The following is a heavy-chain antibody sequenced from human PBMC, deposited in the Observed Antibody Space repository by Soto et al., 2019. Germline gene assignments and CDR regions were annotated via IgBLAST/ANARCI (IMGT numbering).Heavy chain of an antibody. CDR2: ISSSSSTI. V-gene: IGHV3-48*02. Sequence: GGSLRLSCAASGFTFSSYSMNWVRQAPGKGLEWVSYISSSSSTIYYADSVKGRFTISRDNAKNSLYLQMNSLRDEDTAVYYCARDLGSGWTRGYFDYWGQGTLVTVSS. J-gene: IGHJ4*02. D-gene: IGHD6-19*01. CDR1: GFTFSSYS. CDR3: ARDLGSGWTRGYFDY.